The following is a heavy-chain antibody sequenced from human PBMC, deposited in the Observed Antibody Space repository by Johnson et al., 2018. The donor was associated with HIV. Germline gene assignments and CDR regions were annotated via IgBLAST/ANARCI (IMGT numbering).Heavy chain of an antibody. CDR2: IKQDGSEK. CDR1: GFTFSRYW. D-gene: IGHD1-20*01. CDR3: AKGGYNWKFDGFDI. Sequence: VQLVESGGGVERPGGSLRLSCAASGFTFSRYWMSWVRQAPGKGLEWVANIKQDGSEKDYVDSVKGRFTISRDNAKNSLYLQMNSLRAEDTAIYYCAKGGYNWKFDGFDIWGQGTM. J-gene: IGHJ3*02. V-gene: IGHV3-7*05.